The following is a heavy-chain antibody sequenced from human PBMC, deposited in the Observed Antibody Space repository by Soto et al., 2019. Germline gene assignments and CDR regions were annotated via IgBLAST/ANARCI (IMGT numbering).Heavy chain of an antibody. V-gene: IGHV3-23*01. CDR1: GFTFSSYA. Sequence: PGGSLRLSCAASGFTFSSYAMSWVRQAPGKGLEWVSAISTSGATTFYADSVKGRFTISRDNSKNTLYLRMNSLGAEDTALYYCAKGHVVVPAALDYWGQGTLVTVSS. CDR2: ISTSGATT. J-gene: IGHJ4*02. CDR3: AKGHVVVPAALDY. D-gene: IGHD2-2*01.